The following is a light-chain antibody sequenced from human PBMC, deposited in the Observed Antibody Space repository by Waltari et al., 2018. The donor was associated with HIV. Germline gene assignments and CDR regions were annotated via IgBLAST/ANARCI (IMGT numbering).Light chain of an antibody. CDR1: SSDVGNYNL. CDR2: EAV. J-gene: IGLJ3*02. Sequence: QSALTQPASVSGSPGQSITISCTGTSSDVGNYNLVSWYQQYPGKAPKLIIYEAVKRPSGVSNRISASKSGHTASLTISGLQAEDVADYYCCSYGGSSTWVFVGGTKLTVL. CDR3: CSYGGSSTWV. V-gene: IGLV2-23*01.